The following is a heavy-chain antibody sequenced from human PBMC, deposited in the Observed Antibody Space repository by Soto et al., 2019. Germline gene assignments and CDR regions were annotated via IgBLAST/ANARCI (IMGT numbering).Heavy chain of an antibody. J-gene: IGHJ6*02. CDR1: GLTFSNYG. Sequence: EVQLVESGGGLVKPGGSLRLTCAASGLTFSNYGMNWVRQAPGKGLEWVSSIHSGGEYADYADSVKGRLTISRGNAKNSLFLQLASMRVGEPAVYFCATDGAAGAGMGVWGQGTTVTVSS. D-gene: IGHD6-13*01. CDR3: ATDGAAGAGMGV. CDR2: IHSGGEYA. V-gene: IGHV3-21*01.